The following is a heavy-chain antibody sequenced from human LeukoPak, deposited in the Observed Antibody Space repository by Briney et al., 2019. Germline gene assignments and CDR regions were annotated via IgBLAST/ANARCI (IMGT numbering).Heavy chain of an antibody. CDR2: ISGSGGST. J-gene: IGHJ4*02. D-gene: IGHD1-14*01. Sequence: GGSLRLSCAASGFTFSSYAMSWVRQAPGKGLEWVSAISGSGGSTYYADSVKGRFTISRDNSKNTMYLQMNSLKGEDTAVYYCAGRSNPPGRIDHWGQGTLVTVSS. V-gene: IGHV3-23*01. CDR3: AGRSNPPGRIDH. CDR1: GFTFSSYA.